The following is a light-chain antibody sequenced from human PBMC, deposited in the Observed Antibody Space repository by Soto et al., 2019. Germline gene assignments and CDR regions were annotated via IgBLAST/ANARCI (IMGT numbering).Light chain of an antibody. CDR2: EAS. CDR1: SSDVGGYKY. J-gene: IGLJ1*01. V-gene: IGLV2-14*01. CDR3: TSFTSASTYV. Sequence: QSALTQPASVSGSPGQSITISCTGTSSDVGGYKYVSWYQQHPGKAPKLMIYEASNRPSGVSNRSSGSKSGNTASLTISGLQAEDEADYYCTSFTSASTYVFGSGTKVNVL.